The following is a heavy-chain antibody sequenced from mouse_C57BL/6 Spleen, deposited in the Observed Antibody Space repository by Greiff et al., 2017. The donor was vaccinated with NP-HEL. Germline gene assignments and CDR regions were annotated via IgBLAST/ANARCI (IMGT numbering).Heavy chain of an antibody. CDR1: GFTFSDYY. D-gene: IGHD4-1*01. Sequence: EVKVVESEGGLVQPGSSMKLSCTASGFTFSDYYMAWVRQVPEKGLEWVANINYDGSSTYYLDSLKSRFIISSDNAKNILYLQMSSLKSEDTATYYCAREGTGTRYFDYWGQGTTLTVSS. V-gene: IGHV5-16*01. CDR3: AREGTGTRYFDY. J-gene: IGHJ2*01. CDR2: INYDGSST.